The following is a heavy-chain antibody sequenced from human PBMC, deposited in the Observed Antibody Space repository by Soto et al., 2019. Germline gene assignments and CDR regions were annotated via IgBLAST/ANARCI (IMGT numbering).Heavy chain of an antibody. V-gene: IGHV3-11*05. CDR2: ISNRGTYT. D-gene: IGHD5-18*01. CDR1: GFIFSDYY. Sequence: QVELVESGGGLVKPGGSLRLSCAASGFIFSDYYMSWVRQAPGKGLEWISFISNRGTYTKYADSVKGRFTISRDNAKNSLFLRMNSLRAEDTAVYYCAISEDTALAPSHENWGKGALVTVSS. CDR3: AISEDTALAPSHEN. J-gene: IGHJ4*02.